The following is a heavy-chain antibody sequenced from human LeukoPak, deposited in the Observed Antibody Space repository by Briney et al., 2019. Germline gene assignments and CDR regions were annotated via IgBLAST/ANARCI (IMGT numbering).Heavy chain of an antibody. CDR1: GYNFDNYW. V-gene: IGHV5-51*01. CDR2: IFPGDSNT. Sequence: GESLKISCKGSGYNFDNYWIAWVRQMPGKGLEWMGIIFPGDSNTRYSPSFQGQVTISADKFINTAYLQWSSLKASDTAIYYCAREQQLVLFDYWGQGALVTVSS. CDR3: AREQQLVLFDY. J-gene: IGHJ4*02. D-gene: IGHD1-1*01.